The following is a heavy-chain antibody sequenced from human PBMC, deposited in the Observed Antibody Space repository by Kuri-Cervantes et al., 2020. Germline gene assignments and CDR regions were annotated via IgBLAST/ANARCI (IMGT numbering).Heavy chain of an antibody. CDR2: ISYDGSNK. CDR1: GFTFSSYA. D-gene: IGHD6-19*01. CDR3: ARDPSSGWQPLDY. J-gene: IGHJ4*02. Sequence: GESLKISCAASGFTFSSYAMHWVRQAPGKGLEWVAVISYDGSNKYYADSVKGRFTISRDNSKNTLYLQMNSLRAEDTAVYYCARDPSSGWQPLDYWGQGTLVTVSS. V-gene: IGHV3-30-3*01.